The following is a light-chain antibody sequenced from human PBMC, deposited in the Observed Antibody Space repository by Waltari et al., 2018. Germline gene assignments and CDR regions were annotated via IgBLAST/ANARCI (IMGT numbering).Light chain of an antibody. CDR3: QQYNDWPPWT. CDR2: GAS. J-gene: IGKJ1*01. CDR1: QSVSSN. V-gene: IGKV3-15*01. Sequence: EIVMTQSPATLSVSAGERATLSCSASQSVSSNLAWYQQKAGQAPRLLIYGASTRATGIPARFSGSGSGTEFTLSISSLQSEDFAVYYCQQYNDWPPWTFGQGTKVEIK.